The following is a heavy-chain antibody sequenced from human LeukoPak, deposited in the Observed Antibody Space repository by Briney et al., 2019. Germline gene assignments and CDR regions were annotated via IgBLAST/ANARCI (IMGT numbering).Heavy chain of an antibody. J-gene: IGHJ4*02. CDR2: ISDSGGRT. CDR3: AIYYDSSGSIDH. CDR1: GFTFSTNA. D-gene: IGHD3-22*01. V-gene: IGHV3-23*01. Sequence: GGSLRLSCAASGFTFSTNAMGWVRQAPGKGLEWVAGISDSGGRTKYADSVKGRFTISRDNAKKSLFLQMNSLRAEDTAVYYCAIYYDSSGSIDHWGQGTLVTVSS.